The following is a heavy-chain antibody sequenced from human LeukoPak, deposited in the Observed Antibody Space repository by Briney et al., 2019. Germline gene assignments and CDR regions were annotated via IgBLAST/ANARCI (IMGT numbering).Heavy chain of an antibody. CDR3: ARDEPVGARYYMDV. V-gene: IGHV3-23*01. CDR1: GFTFSSYA. J-gene: IGHJ6*03. Sequence: QSGGSLRLSCAASGFTFSSYAMSWVRQAPGKGLEWVSAISGSGGSTYYADSVKGRFTISRDNSKNTLYLQMNSLRAEDTAVYYCARDEPVGARYYMDVWGKGTTVTVSS. CDR2: ISGSGGST. D-gene: IGHD1-26*01.